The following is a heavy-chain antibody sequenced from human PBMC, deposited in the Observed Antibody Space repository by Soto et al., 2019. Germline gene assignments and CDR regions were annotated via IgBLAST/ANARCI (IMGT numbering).Heavy chain of an antibody. V-gene: IGHV1-24*01. D-gene: IGHD2-21*01. J-gene: IGHJ1*01. CDR2: LDAEDGET. CDR3: ATWPRHIERAPTASWSWDS. Sequence: ASVKVSCKVTGYSLSDLSIHWVRQAPGKGLKWMGGLDAEDGETIYAQKLQGRGTMTEDTSTDTAYMELSSLTSEDTAMYYCATWPRHIERAPTASWSWDSWCQGTQVTV. CDR1: GYSLSDLS.